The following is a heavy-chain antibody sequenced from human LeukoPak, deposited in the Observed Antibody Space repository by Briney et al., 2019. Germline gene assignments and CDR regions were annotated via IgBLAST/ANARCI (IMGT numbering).Heavy chain of an antibody. Sequence: GRSLRLSCAASGFTFSSYAMHWVRQAPGKGLEWVAVISYDGSNKYYADSVKGRFTISRDNSKNTLYLQMTSLRAEDTALYYCPRDEGVGDGYNSAFDIWGQGTMVTVSS. V-gene: IGHV3-30*04. CDR1: GFTFSSYA. CDR3: PRDEGVGDGYNSAFDI. D-gene: IGHD5-24*01. J-gene: IGHJ3*02. CDR2: ISYDGSNK.